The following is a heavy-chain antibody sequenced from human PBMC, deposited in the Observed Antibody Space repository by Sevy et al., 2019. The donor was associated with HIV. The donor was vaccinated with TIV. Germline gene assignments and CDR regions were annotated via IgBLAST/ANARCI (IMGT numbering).Heavy chain of an antibody. D-gene: IGHD6-19*01. V-gene: IGHV1-69*13. CDR2: IIPIFGAT. CDR3: ARAEKAVTGTAFDY. CDR1: GGTFYSYA. J-gene: IGHJ4*02. Sequence: ASVNVSCKASGGTFYSYAISWVRQAPGQGLEWMGGIIPIFGATNYAQKFQGRVTITADESTSAAYMELSSLRSEDTAVYYCARAEKAVTGTAFDYWGQGTLVTVSS.